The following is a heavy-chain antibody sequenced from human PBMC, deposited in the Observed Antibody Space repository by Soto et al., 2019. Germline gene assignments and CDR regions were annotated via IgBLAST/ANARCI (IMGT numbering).Heavy chain of an antibody. CDR3: AIRYCSGGSCYSKRDYYYYGMDV. Sequence: QVQLVQSGAEVKKPGSSVKVSCKASGGTFSSYAIRWVRQAPGQGLEWMGGIIPIFGTANYAQKFQGRVTITADESTSTAYMELSSLRSEDTAVYYCAIRYCSGGSCYSKRDYYYYGMDVWGQGTTVTVSS. D-gene: IGHD2-15*01. CDR1: GGTFSSYA. CDR2: IIPIFGTA. V-gene: IGHV1-69*01. J-gene: IGHJ6*02.